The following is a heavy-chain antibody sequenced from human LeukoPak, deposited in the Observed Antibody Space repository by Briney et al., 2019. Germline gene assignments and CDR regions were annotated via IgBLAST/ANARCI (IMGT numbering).Heavy chain of an antibody. CDR1: GFTFSSYE. CDR3: ARDLSRITFGGVIEDY. D-gene: IGHD3-16*02. Sequence: QSGGSLRLSCAASGFTFSSYEMNWVRQAPGKGLEWVSYISSSGSTIYYADSVKGRFTISRDNAKNSLYLQMNSLRAEDTAVYYCARDLSRITFGGVIEDYWGQGTLVTVSS. J-gene: IGHJ4*02. V-gene: IGHV3-48*03. CDR2: ISSSGSTI.